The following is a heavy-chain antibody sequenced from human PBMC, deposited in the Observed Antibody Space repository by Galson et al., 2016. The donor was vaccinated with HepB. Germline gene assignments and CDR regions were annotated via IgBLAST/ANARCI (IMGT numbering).Heavy chain of an antibody. Sequence: SLRLSCAASGFTFSSYTMNWVRQAPGKGLEWVAFISYDGSNKKYADSVKGRFTISRDNSKKTLYLQMNSLRAEDTAVYYCAKDGRIYCSSASCHDHFHYWGQGTLVTVSS. V-gene: IGHV3-30*18. D-gene: IGHD2-2*01. CDR2: ISYDGSNK. CDR3: AKDGRIYCSSASCHDHFHY. J-gene: IGHJ4*02. CDR1: GFTFSSYT.